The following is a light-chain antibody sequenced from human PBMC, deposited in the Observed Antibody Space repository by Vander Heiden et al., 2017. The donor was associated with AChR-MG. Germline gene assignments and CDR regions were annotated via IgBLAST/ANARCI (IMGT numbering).Light chain of an antibody. J-gene: IGLJ3*02. CDR1: SSDVGGYNH. V-gene: IGLV2-11*01. CDR3: CSYAGSYTWV. CDR2: DVN. Sequence: QSALTQPRSVSGSPGQSVTISCTGTSSDVGGYNHVSWYQQYLGKAPKLIIYDVNKRPSGVPDRFSASKSGNTASLTISGLQAEDEADYYCCSYAGSYTWVFGGGTKLTVL.